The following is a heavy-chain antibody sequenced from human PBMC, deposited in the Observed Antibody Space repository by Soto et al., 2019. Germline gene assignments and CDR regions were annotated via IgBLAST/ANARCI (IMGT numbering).Heavy chain of an antibody. D-gene: IGHD6-19*01. CDR3: ARDSRTYSSGWFLDY. V-gene: IGHV3-74*01. CDR2: INSDGSST. Sequence: GGSLRLSCAASGFTFSSYWMHWVRQAPGKGLVWVSRINSDGSSTSYADSVKGRFTISRDNAKNTLYLQMNSLRAEDTAVYYCARDSRTYSSGWFLDYWGQGTLVTVSS. J-gene: IGHJ4*02. CDR1: GFTFSSYW.